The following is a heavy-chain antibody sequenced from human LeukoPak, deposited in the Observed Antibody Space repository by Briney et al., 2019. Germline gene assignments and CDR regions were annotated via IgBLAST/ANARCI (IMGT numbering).Heavy chain of an antibody. CDR2: ISSDTIYT. CDR1: GFTFSDSY. J-gene: IGHJ4*02. D-gene: IGHD1-26*01. V-gene: IGHV3-11*05. CDR3: ARDYSGVVGASDY. Sequence: GGSLRLSCAASGFTFSDSYMSWIRQAPGKGLEWVSYISSDTIYTIYADSVEGRFTISRDNAKNSLYLQMNSLRAEDTAVYYCARDYSGVVGASDYWGQGTLVTVSS.